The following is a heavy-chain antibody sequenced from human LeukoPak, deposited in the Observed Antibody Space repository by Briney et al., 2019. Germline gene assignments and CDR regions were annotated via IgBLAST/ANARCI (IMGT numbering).Heavy chain of an antibody. CDR3: ARERGEYYDSSGYYHDYFDY. D-gene: IGHD3-22*01. V-gene: IGHV3-30-3*01. J-gene: IGHJ4*02. Sequence: GGSLRLSCAASGFTFSSYEMNWVRQAPGKGLEWVAVISYDGSNKYYADSVKGRFTISRDNSKNTLYLQMNSLRAEDTAVYYCARERGEYYDSSGYYHDYFDYWGQGTLVTVSS. CDR2: ISYDGSNK. CDR1: GFTFSSYE.